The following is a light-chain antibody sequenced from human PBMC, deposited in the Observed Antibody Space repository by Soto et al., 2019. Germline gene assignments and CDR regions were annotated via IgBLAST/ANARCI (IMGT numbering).Light chain of an antibody. V-gene: IGKV3-15*01. Sequence: EIVLTQSPGTLALSPGERFTLSCMASQSVRNNLAWYQQKPGQAPRLPIYEASIRATGVPARFSGSGYGTEFTLIISSLQSEDFAVYYCQQHDVWPATFGQGTKVDIK. CDR3: QQHDVWPAT. CDR2: EAS. CDR1: QSVRNN. J-gene: IGKJ1*01.